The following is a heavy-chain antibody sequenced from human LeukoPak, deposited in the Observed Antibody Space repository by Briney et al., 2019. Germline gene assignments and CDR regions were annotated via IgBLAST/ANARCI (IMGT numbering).Heavy chain of an antibody. J-gene: IGHJ6*02. CDR3: AREKHDFWSGYYPDYYYYGMDV. D-gene: IGHD3-3*01. Sequence: ASETLSLTCTVSGGPISSGDYYWSWIRQPPGKGLEWIGEINHSGSTNYNPSLKSRVTISVDTSKNQFSLKLSSVTAADTAVYYCAREKHDFWSGYYPDYYYYGMDVWGQGTTVTVSS. CDR2: INHSGST. CDR1: GGPISSGDYY. V-gene: IGHV4-30-4*02.